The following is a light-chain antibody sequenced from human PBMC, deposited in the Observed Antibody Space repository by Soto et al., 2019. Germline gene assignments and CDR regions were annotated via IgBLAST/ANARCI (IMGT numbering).Light chain of an antibody. J-gene: IGLJ3*02. CDR2: EVS. CDR1: SSDVGGYNY. Sequence: QSALPQPASVSGSPGQSITISCTGTSSDVGGYNYVSWYQQHPGTSPKLMIYEVSNRPSGVSNRFSGSKSGNKASLIISGLQAEDEGDYYCSSYTARSNWVFGGGTKLPV. V-gene: IGLV2-14*01. CDR3: SSYTARSNWV.